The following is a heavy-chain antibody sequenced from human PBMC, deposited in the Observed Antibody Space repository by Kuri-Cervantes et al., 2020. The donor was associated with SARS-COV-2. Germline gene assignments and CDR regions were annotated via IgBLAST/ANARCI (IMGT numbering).Heavy chain of an antibody. Sequence: ASVKVSCKASGYTFTSYDINWVRQATGQGLEWMGWMNPNSGNTGYAQKFQGRVTITRNTSISTAYMELSSLRSGDTAVYYCARGDRNYSSSWYGDAFDIWGQGTMVTVSS. CDR1: GYTFTSYD. V-gene: IGHV1-8*03. CDR3: ARGDRNYSSSWYGDAFDI. J-gene: IGHJ3*02. D-gene: IGHD6-13*01. CDR2: MNPNSGNT.